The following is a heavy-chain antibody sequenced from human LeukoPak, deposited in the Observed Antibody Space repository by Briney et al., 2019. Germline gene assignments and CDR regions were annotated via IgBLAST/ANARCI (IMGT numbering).Heavy chain of an antibody. V-gene: IGHV3-43*01. CDR2: ISWDGGST. D-gene: IGHD2-21*02. CDR1: GFTFDDYT. CDR3: AKFVGDRRDPYDY. J-gene: IGHJ4*02. Sequence: GGSLRLSCAASGFTFDDYTMHWVRQAPGKGLEWVSLISWDGGSTYYADSVKGRFTISRDNAKNSLYLQMNSLRAEDTALYYCAKFVGDRRDPYDYWGQGTLVTVSS.